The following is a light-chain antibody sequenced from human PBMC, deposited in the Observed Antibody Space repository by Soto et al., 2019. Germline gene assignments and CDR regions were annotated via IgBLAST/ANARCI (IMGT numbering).Light chain of an antibody. CDR2: AAT. V-gene: IGKV3-20*01. CDR1: QTITRNY. J-gene: IGKJ2*01. Sequence: EIVLTQSPGTLSLSPGERATLSCRASQTITRNYFAWYQQKPGQPLRLLIYAATSRGTGVPDRFSGSGSGTGFTLTISRLEPEDFAVYYCQQYGSTPPTFGQGTKLEIK. CDR3: QQYGSTPPT.